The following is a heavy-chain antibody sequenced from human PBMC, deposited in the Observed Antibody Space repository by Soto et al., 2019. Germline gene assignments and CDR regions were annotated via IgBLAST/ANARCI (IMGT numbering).Heavy chain of an antibody. CDR3: ARGYSNTYYFDY. V-gene: IGHV3-72*01. CDR1: GFTFSDHY. D-gene: IGHD4-4*01. Sequence: GGSLRLSCAASGFTFSDHYMDWVRQAPGKGLEWVGRTRNKANSYTTEYAASVKGRFTISRDDSKNSLYLQMNSLKTEDTAVYYCARGYSNTYYFDYWGQGTLVTVSS. J-gene: IGHJ4*02. CDR2: TRNKANSYTT.